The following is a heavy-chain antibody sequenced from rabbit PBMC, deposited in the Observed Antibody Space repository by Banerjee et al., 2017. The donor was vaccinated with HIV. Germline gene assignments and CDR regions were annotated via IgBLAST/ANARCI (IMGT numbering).Heavy chain of an antibody. CDR3: ARDHAGSAGYGYETYYFNL. V-gene: IGHV1S47*01. CDR2: IYAGDGST. Sequence: QEQLVESGGGLVQPEGSLTVTCTTSGFSFSDNYYMCWVRQAPGKGLEWIACIYAGDGSTAYASWVNGRFTISRENTQNTLYLQLNSLTAADTATYFCARDHAGSAGYGYETYYFNLWGPGTLVTVS. D-gene: IGHD6-1*01. CDR1: GFSFSDNY. J-gene: IGHJ4*01.